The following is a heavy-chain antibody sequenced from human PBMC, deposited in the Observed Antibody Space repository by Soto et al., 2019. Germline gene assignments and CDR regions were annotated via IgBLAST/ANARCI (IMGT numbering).Heavy chain of an antibody. J-gene: IGHJ4*02. D-gene: IGHD6-19*01. CDR1: DDSSSNYK. CDR2: IDSNGGT. CDR3: VRHAQWLIRAY. Sequence: ASETLSLTCTVSDDSSSNYKWSWIRQPPGRRLEWIGYIDSNGGTSYNPSLQSRLTLFVDTSKNQFSLMLSSVTAADTAVYYCVRHAQWLIRAYWGQGSLVTVSS. V-gene: IGHV4-59*08.